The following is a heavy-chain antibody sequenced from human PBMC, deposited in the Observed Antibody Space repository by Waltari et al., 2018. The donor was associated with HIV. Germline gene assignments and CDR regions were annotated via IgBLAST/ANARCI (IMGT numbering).Heavy chain of an antibody. J-gene: IGHJ5*02. Sequence: QVHLQASGPGLVKPSETLSLTCTVSGGSISTSSYYWGWIRRPPGKGLEWIGSIYDSETSYYNPSLKSRVTMSLDTSRNQFSLKLNSVTAADTAVYYCASDDREYCNDSSCWSFDPWGPGTLVTVSS. CDR1: GGSISTSSYY. CDR2: IYDSETS. V-gene: IGHV4-39*01. D-gene: IGHD3-22*01. CDR3: ASDDREYCNDSSCWSFDP.